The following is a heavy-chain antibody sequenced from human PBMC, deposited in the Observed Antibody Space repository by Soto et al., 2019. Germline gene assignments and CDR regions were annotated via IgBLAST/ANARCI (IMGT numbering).Heavy chain of an antibody. V-gene: IGHV1-18*01. CDR3: ARDHFPWFDT. CDR2: ISTKNGHT. J-gene: IGHJ5*02. D-gene: IGHD3-3*02. CDR1: GYTFLTYD. Sequence: QVQLVQSGAEVKKSGASVKVSCKASGYTFLTYDISWVRQAPGQGLEWMGWISTKNGHTNYSQNLQGRATMTTDTSTNTAYLELRNLRSDDTAVYFCARDHFPWFDTWGQGTLVTVSS.